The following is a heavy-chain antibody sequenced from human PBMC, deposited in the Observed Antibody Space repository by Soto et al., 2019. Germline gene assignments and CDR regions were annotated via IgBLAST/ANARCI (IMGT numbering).Heavy chain of an antibody. D-gene: IGHD3-22*01. V-gene: IGHV1-8*01. Sequence: QVQLVQSGAEVKKPGASVKVSCKASGYTFTSYDINWVRQATGQGLEWMGWMNPNSGNTGYAQKFQGRVTMTRNTSISTAYMELSSPRSEDTAVYYCARVTYYYDSSGYYFLWFDPWGQGTLVTVSS. CDR3: ARVTYYYDSSGYYFLWFDP. CDR1: GYTFTSYD. CDR2: MNPNSGNT. J-gene: IGHJ5*02.